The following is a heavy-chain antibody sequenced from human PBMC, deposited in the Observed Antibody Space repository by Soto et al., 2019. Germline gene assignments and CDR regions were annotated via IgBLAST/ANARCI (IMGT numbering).Heavy chain of an antibody. CDR1: GYTFTSYA. Sequence: ASVKVSCKXSGYTFTSYAMHWVRQAPGQRLEWMGWINAGNGNTKYSQKFQGRVTITRDTSASTAYMELSSLRSEDTAVYYCARGVGYSSSWYLDYYYYYGMDVWGQGTTVTVSS. V-gene: IGHV1-3*01. CDR2: INAGNGNT. J-gene: IGHJ6*02. D-gene: IGHD6-13*01. CDR3: ARGVGYSSSWYLDYYYYYGMDV.